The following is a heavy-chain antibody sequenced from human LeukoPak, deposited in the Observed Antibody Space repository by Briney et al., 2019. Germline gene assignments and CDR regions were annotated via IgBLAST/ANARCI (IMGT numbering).Heavy chain of an antibody. CDR1: GFTFSSYW. V-gene: IGHV3-7*01. D-gene: IGHD2-15*01. CDR3: ASRSSVAASGPG. J-gene: IGHJ4*02. Sequence: GGSLRLSCAASGFTFSSYWMSWVRQAPGKGLEWVANINQDGSEKYYVDSVKGRFTISRDNPKNSLYLQMSSLRAEDTALYYCASRSSVAASGPGWGQGTLVTVSS. CDR2: INQDGSEK.